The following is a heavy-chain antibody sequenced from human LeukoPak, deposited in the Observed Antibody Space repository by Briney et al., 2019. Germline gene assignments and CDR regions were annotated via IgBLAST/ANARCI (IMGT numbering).Heavy chain of an antibody. CDR1: GGSISSYY. Sequence: SETLSLTCTVSGGSISSYYWSWIRQPPGKGLEWIGYIYYSGSTNYNPSLKSRVTISVDTSKNQFSLKLSSVTAADTAVYYCARALDDFWSGYYWDYWGQGTLVTVSS. J-gene: IGHJ4*02. V-gene: IGHV4-59*01. D-gene: IGHD3-3*01. CDR2: IYYSGST. CDR3: ARALDDFWSGYYWDY.